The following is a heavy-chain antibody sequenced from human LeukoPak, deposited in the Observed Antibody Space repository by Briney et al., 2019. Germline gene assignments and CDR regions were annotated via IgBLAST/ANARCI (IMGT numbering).Heavy chain of an antibody. CDR1: GGTSSSYA. CDR2: IIPIFGTA. Sequence: SVKVSCKASGGTSSSYAISWVRHAPGQGLEWMGGIIPIFGTANYAQKFQGRVTITADESTSTAYMELSSLRSEATVVYYCASLTVRGVISDYWGQGTLVTVSS. J-gene: IGHJ4*02. V-gene: IGHV1-69*01. CDR3: ASLTVRGVISDY. D-gene: IGHD3-10*01.